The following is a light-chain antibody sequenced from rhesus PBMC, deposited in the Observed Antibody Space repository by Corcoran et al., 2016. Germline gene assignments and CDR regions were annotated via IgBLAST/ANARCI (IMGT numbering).Light chain of an antibody. CDR2: EAS. CDR1: QGITND. J-gene: IGKJ2*01. Sequence: DIQMTQSPSSLSASVGDRVTITCRASQGITNDLAWYQQKPGETPTLLIYEASSLQSGIPTPFSGSGFGTVFTLTLSSLQSEDFATYYCQNYYSTPYSFCQGTKVEIK. CDR3: QNYYSTPYS. V-gene: IGKV1-25*01.